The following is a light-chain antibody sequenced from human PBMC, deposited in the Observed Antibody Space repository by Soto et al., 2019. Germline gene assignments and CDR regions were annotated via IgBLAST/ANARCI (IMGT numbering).Light chain of an antibody. Sequence: EIVLTQSPGTLSLSPGERATHSCRASQSVSSSHLAWYQQKAGKAPRPLMSGASSRATGIPDRFTGSGSGTDFTLTISRLAPEDFEVYYCQQYGSSPRTCGQGTKVDIK. CDR3: QQYGSSPRT. CDR1: QSVSSSH. V-gene: IGKV3-20*01. CDR2: GAS. J-gene: IGKJ1*01.